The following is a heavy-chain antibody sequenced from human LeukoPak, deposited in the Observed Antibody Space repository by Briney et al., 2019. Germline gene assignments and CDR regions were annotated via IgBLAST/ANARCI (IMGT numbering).Heavy chain of an antibody. CDR1: GGSISSSSYY. D-gene: IGHD3-22*01. CDR2: IYYSGSA. CDR3: ASGDYYDSSGYYYGY. Sequence: SETLSLTCTVSGGSISSSSYYWGWIRQPPGKGLEWIGSIYYSGSAYYKPSLKSRVTISVDTSKNQFSLKLSSVTAADTAVYYCASGDYYDSSGYYYGYWGQGTLVTVSS. J-gene: IGHJ4*02. V-gene: IGHV4-39*07.